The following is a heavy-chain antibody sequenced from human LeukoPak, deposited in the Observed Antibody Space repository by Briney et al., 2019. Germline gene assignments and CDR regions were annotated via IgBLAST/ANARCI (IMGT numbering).Heavy chain of an antibody. J-gene: IGHJ5*02. CDR1: GGSISSYY. CDR3: ARLWYGSGTTGSWFDP. Sequence: PSETLSLTCTVSGGSISSYYWSWIRQPPGKGLEWIGYIYYSGSTNYNPSLKSRVTISVDTSKNQFSLKLSSVTAADTAVYYCARLWYGSGTTGSWFDPWGQGTLVTVSS. CDR2: IYYSGST. D-gene: IGHD3-10*01. V-gene: IGHV4-59*08.